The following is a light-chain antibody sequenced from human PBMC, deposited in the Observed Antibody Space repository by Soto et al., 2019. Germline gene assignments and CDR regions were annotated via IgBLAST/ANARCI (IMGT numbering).Light chain of an antibody. CDR3: SSYAGNNNFVV. J-gene: IGLJ2*01. Sequence: QSALTQPPSASGSPGQSVTSSCTGTSSDVGAYKYVSWYQQHPGKAPKLMIYEVTKRPSGVPGRFSGSKSGNTASLTVSGLQAEDEADYYCSSYAGNNNFVVFGGGTKLTVL. CDR1: SSDVGAYKY. CDR2: EVT. V-gene: IGLV2-8*01.